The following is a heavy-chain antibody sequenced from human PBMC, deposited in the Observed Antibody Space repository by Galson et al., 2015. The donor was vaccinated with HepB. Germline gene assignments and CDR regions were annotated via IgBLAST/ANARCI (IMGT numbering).Heavy chain of an antibody. CDR3: ARDGVLAIPNGH. J-gene: IGHJ4*02. CDR1: GFTISRYW. V-gene: IGHV3-74*01. CDR2: LDSAGSGT. D-gene: IGHD3-3*01. Sequence: SLRLSCAASGFTISRYWMHWVRQAPGKGLVWVSGLDSAGSGTSYADSLKGRITISKDSAKNTLYLQMDSLRVEDTAVYYCARDGVLAIPNGHWGQGT.